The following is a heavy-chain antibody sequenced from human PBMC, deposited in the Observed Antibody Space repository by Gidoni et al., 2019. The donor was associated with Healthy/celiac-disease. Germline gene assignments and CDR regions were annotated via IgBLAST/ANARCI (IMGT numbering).Heavy chain of an antibody. Sequence: TFSSYGMHWVRQAPGKGLEWVAVIWYDGSNKYYADSVKGRFTISRDNSKNTLYLQMNSLRAEDTAVYYCARDGIYSSSWTSFDYWGQGTLVTVSS. CDR1: TFSSYG. V-gene: IGHV3-33*01. D-gene: IGHD6-13*01. CDR2: IWYDGSNK. CDR3: ARDGIYSSSWTSFDY. J-gene: IGHJ4*02.